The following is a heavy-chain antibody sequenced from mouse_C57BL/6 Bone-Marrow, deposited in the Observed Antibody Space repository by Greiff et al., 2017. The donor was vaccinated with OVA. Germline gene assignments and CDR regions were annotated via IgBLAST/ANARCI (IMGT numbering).Heavy chain of an antibody. Sequence: EVQLQESGAELVRPGASVKLSCTASGFNITDYYMPWVKQSPEQGLEWIGRIDPEDGDTEYAPNVQGKATITADKSSITAYLQLSSLTSEDTAVCYCATCCYEDGCWGPGTTLTVSS. V-gene: IGHV14-1*01. CDR3: ATCCYEDGC. CDR2: IDPEDGDT. D-gene: IGHD1-1*01. CDR1: GFNITDYY. J-gene: IGHJ2*01.